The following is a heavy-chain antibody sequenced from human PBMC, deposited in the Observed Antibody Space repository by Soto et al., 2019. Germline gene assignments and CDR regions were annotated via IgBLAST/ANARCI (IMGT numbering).Heavy chain of an antibody. D-gene: IGHD4-17*01. CDR3: AKDLRGYGDFDY. CDR1: GFTFRSYA. CDR2: VSGNGGRT. V-gene: IGHV3-23*01. Sequence: EVQVLESGGDLVQPGGSLRLSCAASGFTFRSYAMTWVRQAPGKGLEWVSSVSGNGGRTLYADSVRGRFTISRDNSKNTLSLQMNSLRVEDTAVYYCAKDLRGYGDFDYWGQGTLVTVSS. J-gene: IGHJ4*02.